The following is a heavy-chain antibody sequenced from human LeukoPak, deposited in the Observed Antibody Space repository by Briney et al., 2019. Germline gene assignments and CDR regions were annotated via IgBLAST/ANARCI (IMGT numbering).Heavy chain of an antibody. V-gene: IGHV3-15*01. J-gene: IGHJ4*02. Sequence: SGGSLRLSCAASGFTFSNAWMSWVRQAPGKGLEWVGRIKSKTDGGTTDYAAPVKGRFTISRDDSKNTLYLQMNSLRAEDTAVYYCAKDKGVAGHDYWGQGTLVTVSS. CDR3: AKDKGVAGHDY. CDR2: IKSKTDGGTT. D-gene: IGHD3-3*01. CDR1: GFTFSNAW.